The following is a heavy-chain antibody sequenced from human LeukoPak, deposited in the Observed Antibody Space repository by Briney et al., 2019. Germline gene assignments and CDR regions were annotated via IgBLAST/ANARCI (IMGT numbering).Heavy chain of an antibody. J-gene: IGHJ4*02. Sequence: SETLSLTCTVSGGSISSGGYYWSWIRQHPGKGLEWIGYIYYSGSTYYNPSLKSRVTISVDTSKNQFSLKLSSVTAADTAVYYCARISARYNWNYCDYWGQGTLVTVSS. CDR2: IYYSGST. V-gene: IGHV4-31*03. CDR1: GGSISSGGYY. D-gene: IGHD1-20*01. CDR3: ARISARYNWNYCDY.